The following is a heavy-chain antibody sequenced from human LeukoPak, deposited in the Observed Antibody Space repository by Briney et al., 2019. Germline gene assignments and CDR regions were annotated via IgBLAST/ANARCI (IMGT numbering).Heavy chain of an antibody. V-gene: IGHV1-8*01. Sequence: GASVMVSCKASGYTFTSYDINWVLQATGQGLEWMGWMNPNSGNTGYAQKFQGRVTMTRNTSISTAYMELSSLRSEDTAVYYCARVYWTAYYYYGMDVWGQGTTVTVSS. CDR1: GYTFTSYD. CDR3: ARVYWTAYYYYGMDV. J-gene: IGHJ6*02. CDR2: MNPNSGNT. D-gene: IGHD3/OR15-3a*01.